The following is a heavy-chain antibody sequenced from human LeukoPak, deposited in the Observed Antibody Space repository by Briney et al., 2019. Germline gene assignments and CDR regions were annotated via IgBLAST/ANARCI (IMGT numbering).Heavy chain of an antibody. J-gene: IGHJ4*02. CDR3: ARHPIHYYDNSGYPSHFNY. Sequence: NPSETLSLTCTVSGGSISSSSYYWGWIRQPPGKGLEWIGSIYYSGSTYYNPSLKSRVTISVDTSKNQFSLKLSSVTAADTAVYYCARHPIHYYDNSGYPSHFNYWGQGTLVTVSS. CDR1: GGSISSSSYY. V-gene: IGHV4-39*01. CDR2: IYYSGST. D-gene: IGHD3-22*01.